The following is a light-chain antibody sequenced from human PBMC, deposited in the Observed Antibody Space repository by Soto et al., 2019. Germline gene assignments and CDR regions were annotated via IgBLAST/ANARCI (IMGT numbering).Light chain of an antibody. J-gene: IGLJ2*01. CDR2: LSSDGSH. V-gene: IGLV4-69*01. CDR3: QTWDTGARVV. CDR1: SWHSSYA. Sequence: QLVLTQSPSASASLGASVKRTCTLSSWHSSYAIAWHQQQPEKGPRYLMKLSSDGSHSKGAGIPDRFSGSSSGAERYLTISSLQYEDEADYYCQTWDTGARVVFGGGTKLTVL.